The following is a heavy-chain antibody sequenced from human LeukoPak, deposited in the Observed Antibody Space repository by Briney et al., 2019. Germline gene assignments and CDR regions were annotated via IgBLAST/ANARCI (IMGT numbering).Heavy chain of an antibody. D-gene: IGHD3-10*01. V-gene: IGHV3-21*01. CDR1: GFTFSSYT. Sequence: GGSLRLSCAASGFTFSSYTMNWVRQAPGKGLEWVSSITSSSSYIYYADSVKGRFTISRDNAKNSLYLQMNSLRAEDTAVYYCARFYLMVRALDYWGQGTLVTVSS. J-gene: IGHJ4*02. CDR2: ITSSSSYI. CDR3: ARFYLMVRALDY.